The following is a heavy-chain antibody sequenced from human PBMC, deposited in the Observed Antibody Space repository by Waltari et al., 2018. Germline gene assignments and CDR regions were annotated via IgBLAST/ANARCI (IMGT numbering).Heavy chain of an antibody. CDR3: VRGYGSGTPMGDS. D-gene: IGHD3-10*01. CDR1: GFTFSHSD. CDR2: IGIAGAT. J-gene: IGHJ5*01. V-gene: IGHV3-13*01. Sequence: EVQLVESGGGLVQPGGSLRLSCAASGFTFSHSDMHWVRQGTGKGLELVSAIGIAGATSNSDSVKGRITIAREDARRSLYLQMSSLRVEDTAVYYCVRGYGSGTPMGDSWGQGTLVTVSS.